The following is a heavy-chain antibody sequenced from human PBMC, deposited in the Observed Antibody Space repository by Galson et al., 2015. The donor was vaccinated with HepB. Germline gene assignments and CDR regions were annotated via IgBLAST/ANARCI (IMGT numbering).Heavy chain of an antibody. CDR3: VGGLSPHYFDS. J-gene: IGHJ4*02. Sequence: SLRLSCAASGVTFSNYVMNWVRQAPGKGLEWVSGISGSGGSTDYADSVKGRFTISRGNSKNTLYLQMNSLRVDDTALYYCVGGLSPHYFDSWGQGTLVTVSS. CDR1: GVTFSNYV. V-gene: IGHV3-23*01. CDR2: ISGSGGST. D-gene: IGHD3-16*01.